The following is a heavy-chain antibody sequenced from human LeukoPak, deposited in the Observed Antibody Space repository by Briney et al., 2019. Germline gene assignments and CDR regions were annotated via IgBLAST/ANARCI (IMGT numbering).Heavy chain of an antibody. J-gene: IGHJ3*02. CDR3: ASQRSSRTFDI. Sequence: WVSSISDSGGSIYYVDSVKGRFTISRDNSKNTMYLQMNSLRAEDTAVYYCASQRSSRTFDIWGQGTMVTVSS. V-gene: IGHV3-23*01. CDR2: ISDSGGSI. D-gene: IGHD1-1*01.